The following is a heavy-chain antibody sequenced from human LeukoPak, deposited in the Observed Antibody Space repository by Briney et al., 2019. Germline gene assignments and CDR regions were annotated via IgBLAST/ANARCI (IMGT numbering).Heavy chain of an antibody. V-gene: IGHV1-46*03. CDR2: INPSGGST. J-gene: IGHJ4*02. Sequence: ASVKVSCKASGYTFTSYYMHWVLQAPGQGLEWMGIINPSGGSTSYAQKFQGRVTMTRDTSTSTVYMELSSLRSEDTAVYYYARAAMATIKNSFFDYWGQGTLVTVSS. CDR3: ARAAMATIKNSFFDY. D-gene: IGHD5-24*01. CDR1: GYTFTSYY.